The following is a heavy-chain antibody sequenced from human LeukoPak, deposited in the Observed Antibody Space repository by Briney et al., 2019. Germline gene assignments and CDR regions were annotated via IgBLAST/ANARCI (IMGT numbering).Heavy chain of an antibody. D-gene: IGHD2-2*01. Sequence: PSETLSLTCTVSGGSISSYYWSWIRQPPGKGLEWIGYIYYSGSTNYNPSLKSRVTISVDTSKNQFSLKLSSVTAADTAVYYCARPPPPSRHHYYYMDVWGKGTTVTVSS. J-gene: IGHJ6*03. V-gene: IGHV4-59*08. CDR1: GGSISSYY. CDR2: IYYSGST. CDR3: ARPPPPSRHHYYYMDV.